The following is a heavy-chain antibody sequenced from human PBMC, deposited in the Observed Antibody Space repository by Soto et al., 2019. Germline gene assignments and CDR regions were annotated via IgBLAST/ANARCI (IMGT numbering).Heavy chain of an antibody. V-gene: IGHV3-23*01. CDR3: SKDGTYCHSFRAFDF. J-gene: IGHJ4*02. CDR1: GFSFRNYA. CDR2: MCGNGDGG. D-gene: IGHD2-15*01. Sequence: GGTLSLSCVATGFSFRNYAMHWARQAQGKGLERVSSMCGNGDGGYYADSAKCRFTISRDNSYNTLYLQMKSLRTEDPTAYYYSKDGTYCHSFRAFDFWGQGTQVTVSS.